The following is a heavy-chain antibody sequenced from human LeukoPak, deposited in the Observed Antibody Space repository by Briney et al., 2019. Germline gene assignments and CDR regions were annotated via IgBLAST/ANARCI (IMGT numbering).Heavy chain of an antibody. Sequence: PSETLSLTCTVSGGSISSYYWSWIRQPPGKGLEWIGYIYYSGSTNYNPSLQSRVTISVNTSKNQFSLKLSSVTAADTAVYYCARLGQYSSGWYGGDYYYYYYMDVWGKGTTVTISS. CDR2: IYYSGST. D-gene: IGHD6-19*01. CDR1: GGSISSYY. CDR3: ARLGQYSSGWYGGDYYYYYYMDV. J-gene: IGHJ6*03. V-gene: IGHV4-59*01.